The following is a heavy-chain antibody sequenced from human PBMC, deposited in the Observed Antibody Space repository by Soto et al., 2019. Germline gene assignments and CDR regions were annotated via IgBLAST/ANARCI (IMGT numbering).Heavy chain of an antibody. J-gene: IGHJ4*02. D-gene: IGHD2-15*01. CDR3: VRHGGSPVGRAFDY. CDR2: IYHGDSDT. Sequence: GESLKISCKGSGYSFTSYWIGWVRQMAGKGPEWMGIIYHGDSDTRHSPSFQGQVTISADKSISTAYLQWSSLKASDTAMYYCVRHGGSPVGRAFDYWGQGTLVTVSS. CDR1: GYSFTSYW. V-gene: IGHV5-51*01.